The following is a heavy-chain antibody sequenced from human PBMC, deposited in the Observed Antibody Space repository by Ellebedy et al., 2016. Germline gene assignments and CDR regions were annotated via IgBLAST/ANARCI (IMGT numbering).Heavy chain of an antibody. V-gene: IGHV3-30*04. CDR1: GFTFSSYA. D-gene: IGHD6-19*01. CDR3: ARAIAVAGTVG. CDR2: ISYDGSNK. J-gene: IGHJ4*02. Sequence: GGSLRLSXAASGFTFSSYAMHWVRQAPGKGLEWVAVISYDGSNKYYADSVKGRFTISRDNSKNTLYLQMNSLRAEDTAVYYCARAIAVAGTVGWGQGTLVTVSS.